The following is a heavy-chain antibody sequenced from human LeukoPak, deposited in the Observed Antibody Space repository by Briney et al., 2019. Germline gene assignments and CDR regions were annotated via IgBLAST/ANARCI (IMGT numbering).Heavy chain of an antibody. D-gene: IGHD3-22*01. CDR1: GFTFRSYA. J-gene: IGHJ4*02. V-gene: IGHV3-30-3*01. Sequence: GGPLRLSCAASGFTFRSYAMHWVRQAPGKGLEWVAVISYDGSNKYYADSVKGRCTISRDNSKNPLYLQMNSLRAEDTAVYYCARDPGDSSGYWSYFDYWGQGTLVTVSS. CDR2: ISYDGSNK. CDR3: ARDPGDSSGYWSYFDY.